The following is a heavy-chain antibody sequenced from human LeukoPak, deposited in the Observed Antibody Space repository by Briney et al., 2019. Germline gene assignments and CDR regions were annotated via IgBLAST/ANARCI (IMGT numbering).Heavy chain of an antibody. Sequence: GGSLRLSCAASGFTFSSYSMNWVRQAPGKGLEWVSSISSSSSYIYYADSVKGRSTISRDNAKNSLYLQMNSLRAEDTAVYYCAKDDIVVVPAAIGYYYYYMDVWGKGTTVTVSS. CDR1: GFTFSSYS. D-gene: IGHD2-2*02. CDR3: AKDDIVVVPAAIGYYYYYMDV. CDR2: ISSSSSYI. V-gene: IGHV3-21*01. J-gene: IGHJ6*03.